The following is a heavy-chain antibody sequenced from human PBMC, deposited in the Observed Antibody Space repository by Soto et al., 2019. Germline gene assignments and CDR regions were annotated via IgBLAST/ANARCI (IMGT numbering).Heavy chain of an antibody. D-gene: IGHD6-13*01. CDR1: GFTFSSYA. CDR3: AKIVWYSSSWPFDY. Sequence: GESLKISCAASGFTFSSYAMSWVRQAPGKGLEWVSAISGSGGSTYYADSVKGRFTISRDNSKNTLYLQMNSLRAEDTAVYYCAKIVWYSSSWPFDYWGQGTLVTVSS. J-gene: IGHJ4*02. CDR2: ISGSGGST. V-gene: IGHV3-23*01.